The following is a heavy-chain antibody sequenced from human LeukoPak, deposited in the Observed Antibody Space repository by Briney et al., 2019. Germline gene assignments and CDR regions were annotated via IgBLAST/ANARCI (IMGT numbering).Heavy chain of an antibody. V-gene: IGHV3-7*01. CDR1: GFTFSNYW. D-gene: IGHD3-3*02. CDR2: IKQDGSEK. J-gene: IGHJ6*03. Sequence: GGSLRLSCAASGFTFSNYWMSWVRQAPGKGLEWVANIKQDGSEKYFVDSMKGRFTISRDNSKNTLYLQMNSLRAEDTAVYYCARAHFWSGFDYYYYMDVWGKGTTVTVSS. CDR3: ARAHFWSGFDYYYYMDV.